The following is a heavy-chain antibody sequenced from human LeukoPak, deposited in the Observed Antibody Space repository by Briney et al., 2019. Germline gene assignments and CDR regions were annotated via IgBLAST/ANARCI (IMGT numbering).Heavy chain of an antibody. CDR2: ISGSGGST. Sequence: PGGSLRLSCAASGFTFSSYAMSWVRQAQGKGLEGVSAISGSGGSTYYADSVKGRFTIFRDNSKNKVHLQMNSLTGEDTALYYCVRRGDASSGWGDHDFWGQGALVTVSS. V-gene: IGHV3-23*01. CDR3: VRRGDASSGWGDHDF. D-gene: IGHD6-19*01. J-gene: IGHJ4*02. CDR1: GFTFSSYA.